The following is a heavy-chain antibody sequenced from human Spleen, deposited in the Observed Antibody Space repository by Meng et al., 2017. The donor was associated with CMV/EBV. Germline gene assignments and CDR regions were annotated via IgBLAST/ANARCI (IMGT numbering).Heavy chain of an antibody. CDR2: ISYDGSNK. D-gene: IGHD3-22*01. V-gene: IGHV3-30*03. Sequence: GESLKISCAASGFTFSSYWMSWVRQAPGKGLEWVAVISYDGSNKYYADSVKGRFTISRDNSKNTLYLQMNSLRAEDTAVYYCARDARPWANSSAYGYWGQGTLVTVSS. CDR1: GFTFSSYW. J-gene: IGHJ4*02. CDR3: ARDARPWANSSAYGY.